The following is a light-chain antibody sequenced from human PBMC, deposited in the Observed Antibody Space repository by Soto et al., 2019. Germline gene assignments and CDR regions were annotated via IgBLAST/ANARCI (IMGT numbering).Light chain of an antibody. V-gene: IGKV3-20*01. CDR3: QQYVDYNSPLYS. Sequence: EIVLTQSPGTLSLSPGDRVTLSCRASQSVSSNYLAWYQQKPGQAPRLLIYATSSRATGIPDRFSGSGSGTDLTLTISRLGTEDFAMYYCQQYVDYNSPLYSFGQGTRLEI. CDR1: QSVSSNY. CDR2: ATS. J-gene: IGKJ2*03.